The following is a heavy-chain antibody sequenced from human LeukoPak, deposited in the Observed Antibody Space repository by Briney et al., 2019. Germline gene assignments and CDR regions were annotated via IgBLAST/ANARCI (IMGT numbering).Heavy chain of an antibody. J-gene: IGHJ5*02. CDR3: AKDVWELRTGFDP. D-gene: IGHD1-26*01. CDR1: GGSFSGYY. Sequence: SETLSLTCAVYGGSFSGYYWSWIRQPPGKGLEWIGEINHSGSTNYNPSLKSRVTISVDTSKNQFSLKLSSVTAEDTAVYYCAKDVWELRTGFDPWGQGTLVTVSS. CDR2: INHSGST. V-gene: IGHV4-34*01.